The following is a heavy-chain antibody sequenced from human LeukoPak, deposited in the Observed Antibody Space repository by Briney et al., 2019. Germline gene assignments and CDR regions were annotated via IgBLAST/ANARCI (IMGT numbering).Heavy chain of an antibody. J-gene: IGHJ6*03. V-gene: IGHV1-46*01. CDR3: ASSTGYYYYYMDV. D-gene: IGHD3-3*02. CDR2: INPSGGST. CDR1: GYTFTSYY. Sequence: ASVKVSCKASGYTFTSYYMHWVRQAPGQGLEWVGIINPSGGSTSYAQKFQGRVTMTRDTSTSTVYMELSSLRSEDTAVYYCASSTGYYYYYMDVWGKGTTVTVSS.